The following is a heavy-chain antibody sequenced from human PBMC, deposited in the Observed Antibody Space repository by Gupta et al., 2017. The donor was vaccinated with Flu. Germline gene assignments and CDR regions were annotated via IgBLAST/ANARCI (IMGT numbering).Heavy chain of an antibody. J-gene: IGHJ5*02. D-gene: IGHD3-16*01. Sequence: QVQLVQSGAEVKKPGASVKVSCKASGYTFTSYDLSWVRQAPGQGLEWMGWMKPNSGKKGYAPMGQGRVTMTMNTYMSTSYMELSRLTYDATAVYYCAGDGGGPCHGLGWFDPWGRGTLVPVSS. CDR3: AGDGGGPCHGLGWFDP. CDR2: MKPNSGKK. V-gene: IGHV1-8*01. CDR1: GYTFTSYD.